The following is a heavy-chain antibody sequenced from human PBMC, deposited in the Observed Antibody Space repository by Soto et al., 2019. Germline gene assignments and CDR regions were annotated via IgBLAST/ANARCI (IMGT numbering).Heavy chain of an antibody. Sequence: QVQLVQSGAEVKKPGSSVKVSCKASGGTLSNYGISWVRQAPGQGLEWMGGIIPVFGTPNYAQKFQGRVTITADEXXXXXXXXXXXXXXXXXXXXXXXXXXXXXXXXXXXXGMDVWGQGTTVTDSS. CDR3: XXXXXXXXXXXXXXGMDV. CDR2: IIPVFGTP. J-gene: IGHJ6*02. V-gene: IGHV1-69*12. CDR1: GGTLSNYG.